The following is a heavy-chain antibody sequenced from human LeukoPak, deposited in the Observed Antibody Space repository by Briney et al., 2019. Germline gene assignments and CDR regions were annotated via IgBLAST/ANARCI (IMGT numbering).Heavy chain of an antibody. CDR1: GGSISSSSYY. CDR3: ARGRFYYYDSSGYYSSYAFDI. D-gene: IGHD3-22*01. V-gene: IGHV4-61*01. Sequence: TSETLSLTCTVSGGSISSSSYYWSWIRQPPGKGLEWIGYIYYSGSTNYNPSLKSRVTISVDTSKNQFSLKLSSVTAADTAVYYCARGRFYYYDSSGYYSSYAFDIWGQGTMVTVSS. CDR2: IYYSGST. J-gene: IGHJ3*02.